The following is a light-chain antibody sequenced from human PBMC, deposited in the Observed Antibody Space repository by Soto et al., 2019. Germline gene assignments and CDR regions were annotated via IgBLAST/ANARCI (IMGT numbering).Light chain of an antibody. CDR1: SSDVGNYNL. CDR3: CSFALRSTLI. J-gene: IGLJ2*01. CDR2: EDG. V-gene: IGLV2-23*01. Sequence: QSALTQPASVSGSPGQSITISRTGTSSDVGNYNLVSWYQQYPGKAPKLMIYEDGKRPSGVSNRFSGSKSGNTASLTISGLQAEDEADYYCCSFALRSTLIFGGGTKLTVL.